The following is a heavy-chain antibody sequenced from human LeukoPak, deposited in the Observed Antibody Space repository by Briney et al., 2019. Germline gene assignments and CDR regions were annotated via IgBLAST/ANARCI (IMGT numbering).Heavy chain of an antibody. CDR1: RFTFSSYS. Sequence: GGSLRLSCAASRFTFSSYSMNWVRQAPGKGLEWVSSISSSSSYIYYADSVKGRFTISRDNAKNSLYLQMNSLRAEDTAVYYCARGRGGTYYYYYMDVWGKGTTVTVSS. CDR2: ISSSSSYI. CDR3: ARGRGGTYYYYYMDV. J-gene: IGHJ6*03. V-gene: IGHV3-21*01. D-gene: IGHD1-26*01.